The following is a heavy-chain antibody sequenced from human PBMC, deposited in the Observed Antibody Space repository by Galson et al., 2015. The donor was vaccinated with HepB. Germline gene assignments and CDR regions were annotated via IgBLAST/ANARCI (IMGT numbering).Heavy chain of an antibody. Sequence: PALVKPTQTLTLTCTFPGFSLTTFGVGVGWVRQPPGKALEWLAVIYWNNDKRYSPSLEKRLTITKDSSKDQVVLTMTNMDPVDTGTYYCARSERHSNPFYYWGQGALVTVSS. D-gene: IGHD2/OR15-2a*01. V-gene: IGHV2-5*01. CDR3: ARSERHSNPFYY. CDR2: IYWNNDK. J-gene: IGHJ4*02. CDR1: GFSLTTFGVG.